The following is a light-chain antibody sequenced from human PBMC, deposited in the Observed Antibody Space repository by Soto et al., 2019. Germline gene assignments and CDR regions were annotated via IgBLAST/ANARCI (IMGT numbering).Light chain of an antibody. J-gene: IGKJ5*01. CDR3: QQYGGSIT. V-gene: IGKV3-20*01. CDR2: GKS. Sequence: EIVLTQSPDTLSLSPGERATLACRASQSVPRNYLAWYQQKPGQAPRLLIYGKSSRATGIQDRFSGSGSGTDFTLTISRLEPEEFAVFYCQQYGGSITFGQGTRLEIK. CDR1: QSVPRNY.